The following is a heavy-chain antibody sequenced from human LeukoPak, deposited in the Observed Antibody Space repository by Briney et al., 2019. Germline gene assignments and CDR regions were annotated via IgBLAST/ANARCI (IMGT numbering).Heavy chain of an antibody. Sequence: GGSLRLSCAASEFTFSSYWMSWVRQAPGKGLEWVANIKQDGSEKYYVDSVKGRFTISRDNAKNSLYLQMNSLRAEDTAVYYCARSSGWYPHPSKYFDYWGQGTLVTVSS. CDR2: IKQDGSEK. J-gene: IGHJ4*02. CDR3: ARSSGWYPHPSKYFDY. V-gene: IGHV3-7*01. CDR1: EFTFSSYW. D-gene: IGHD6-19*01.